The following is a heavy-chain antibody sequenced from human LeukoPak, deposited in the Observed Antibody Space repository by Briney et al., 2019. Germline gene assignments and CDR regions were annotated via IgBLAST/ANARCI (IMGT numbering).Heavy chain of an antibody. D-gene: IGHD2-15*01. CDR2: IKQDGSEK. CDR1: GFTFSSYW. V-gene: IGHV3-7*01. CDR3: AKDGSGGGWKWFDP. J-gene: IGHJ5*02. Sequence: PGGSLRLSCAASGFTFSSYWMSWVRQAPGKGLEWVANIKQDGSEKYYVDSVKGRFTISRDNAKNSLYLQMNSLRAEDTAVYYCAKDGSGGGWKWFDPWGQGTLVTVSS.